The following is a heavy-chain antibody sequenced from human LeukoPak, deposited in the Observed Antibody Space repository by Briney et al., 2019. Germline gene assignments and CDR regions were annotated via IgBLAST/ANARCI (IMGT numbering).Heavy chain of an antibody. J-gene: IGHJ4*02. CDR3: ARDGSGYYGSGNFDY. CDR1: GFTFSSYS. CDR2: ISSSSSYI. Sequence: GGSLRLSCAASGFTFSSYSMNWVRQAPGKGLEWVSSISSSSSYIYYADSVKGRFTISRDNAKNSLYLQMNSLRAEDTAVYYCARDGSGYYGSGNFDYWGQGTLVIVSS. D-gene: IGHD3-10*01. V-gene: IGHV3-21*01.